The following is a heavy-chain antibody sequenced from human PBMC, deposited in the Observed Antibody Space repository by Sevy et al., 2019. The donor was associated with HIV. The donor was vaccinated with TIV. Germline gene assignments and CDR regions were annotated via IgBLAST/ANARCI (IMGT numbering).Heavy chain of an antibody. D-gene: IGHD2-8*01. CDR3: VRDDSYAFDF. J-gene: IGHJ4*02. V-gene: IGHV3-48*01. CDR1: GFTFSYFS. Sequence: GGYLRLSCAASGFTFSYFSLNWVRQAPGKGLEWIAYIAGTTSHIYYSGSVKGRVTISRDNAKNSVYLQMSSMRAEDTAIYDCVRDDSYAFDFWGQGALVTVSS. CDR2: IAGTTSHI.